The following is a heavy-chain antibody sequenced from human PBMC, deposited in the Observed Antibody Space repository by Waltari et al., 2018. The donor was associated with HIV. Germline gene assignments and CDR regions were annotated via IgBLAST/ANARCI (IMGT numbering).Heavy chain of an antibody. Sequence: QLQESGPGLVKPSETLSLTCTVSGGPISSTRYYWGCIRQTPGKGLDWNGTLYYRGRFYDNRSFGRGLNMSMDTSTNRLSVNLTSVPDADTALYYCARHSGPNVHHFDYWGRGTLVTVS. CDR3: ARHSGPNVHHFDY. D-gene: IGHD3-10*01. J-gene: IGHJ2*01. V-gene: IGHV4-39*01. CDR1: GGPISSTRYY. CDR2: LYYRGRF.